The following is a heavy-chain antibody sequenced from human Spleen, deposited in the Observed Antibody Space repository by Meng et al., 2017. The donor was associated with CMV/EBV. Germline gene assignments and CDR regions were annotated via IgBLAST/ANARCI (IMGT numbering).Heavy chain of an antibody. V-gene: IGHV1-18*01. CDR2: ISAYNGNT. CDR3: ARTIREDSSGFIHLIDYYRMDV. CDR1: GYTFTSYG. J-gene: IGHJ6*02. D-gene: IGHD3-22*01. Sequence: ASVKVSCKASGYTFTSYGISWVRQAPGQGLEWMGWISAYNGNTNYAQKLQGRVTMTTDKSTSTAYMELSSLRSEDTAVYYCARTIREDSSGFIHLIDYYRMDVWGQGTTVTVSS.